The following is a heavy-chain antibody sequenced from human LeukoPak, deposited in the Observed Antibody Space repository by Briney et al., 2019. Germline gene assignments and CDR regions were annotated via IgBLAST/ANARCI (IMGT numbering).Heavy chain of an antibody. CDR2: IYHSGST. J-gene: IGHJ4*02. CDR1: GGSISSSNW. V-gene: IGHV4-4*02. D-gene: IGHD3-10*01. CDR3: ARTYYGSGSYYSSD. Sequence: SETLSLTCAVSGGSISSSNWWSWVRQPPGKRLEWIGEIYHSGSTNYNPSLKSRVTISVDKSKNQFSLKLSSVTAADTAVYYCARTYYGSGSYYSSDWGQGTLVTVSS.